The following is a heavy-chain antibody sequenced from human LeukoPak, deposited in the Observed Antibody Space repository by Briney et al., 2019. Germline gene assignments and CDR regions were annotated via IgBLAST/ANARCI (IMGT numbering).Heavy chain of an antibody. CDR2: VSGSGGST. CDR3: ARLLLAAGTRYFDY. J-gene: IGHJ4*02. V-gene: IGHV3-23*01. Sequence: PGGSLRPSCAASGFTFSNYAMNWVRQASGKGLEWVSAVSGSGGSTSYADSVKGRFTISRDNSKNTLYLQVNSLRAEDTAVYYCARLLLAAGTRYFDYWGQGTLVTVSS. D-gene: IGHD6-13*01. CDR1: GFTFSNYA.